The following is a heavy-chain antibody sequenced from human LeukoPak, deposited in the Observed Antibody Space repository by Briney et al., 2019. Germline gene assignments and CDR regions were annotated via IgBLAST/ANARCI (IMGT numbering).Heavy chain of an antibody. D-gene: IGHD6-19*01. CDR3: ARVLAVAGVDY. Sequence: PSETLSLTCVVSGYSISSGYYWGWIRQTPGKGLEWIGSIYHSGSTYYNPSLKSRVTISVDTSKNQFSLKLSSVIAADTAVYYCARVLAVAGVDYWGQGTLVTVSS. CDR2: IYHSGST. CDR1: GYSISSGYY. J-gene: IGHJ4*02. V-gene: IGHV4-38-2*01.